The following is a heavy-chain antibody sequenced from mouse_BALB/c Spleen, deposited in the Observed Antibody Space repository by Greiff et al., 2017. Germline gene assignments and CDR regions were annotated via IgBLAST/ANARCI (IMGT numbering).Heavy chain of an antibody. CDR3: ARRGGLVTTRDYYAMDY. V-gene: IGHV2-2*02. D-gene: IGHD2-2*01. Sequence: QVQLKESGPGLVQPSQSLSITCTASGFSLTSYGVHWVRQSPGKGLEWLGVIWRGGSTDYNAAFISRLSISKDKSKCQVFFKMNSLQANDTAIYYCARRGGLVTTRDYYAMDYWGQGTSVTVSS. CDR1: GFSLTSYG. J-gene: IGHJ4*01. CDR2: IWRGGST.